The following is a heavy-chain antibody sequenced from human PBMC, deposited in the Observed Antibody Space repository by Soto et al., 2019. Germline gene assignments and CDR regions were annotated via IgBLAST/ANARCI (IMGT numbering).Heavy chain of an antibody. Sequence: PGGSLRLSCAASGFTFSNAWMSWVRQAPGKGLEWVGRIKSKTGGGTTDYAAPVKGRFTISRDDSKNTLYLQMNSLKTEDTAVYYCTTDTDRFDYWGQGTLVTVSS. CDR3: TTDTDRFDY. J-gene: IGHJ4*02. CDR2: IKSKTGGGTT. V-gene: IGHV3-15*01. CDR1: GFTFSNAW.